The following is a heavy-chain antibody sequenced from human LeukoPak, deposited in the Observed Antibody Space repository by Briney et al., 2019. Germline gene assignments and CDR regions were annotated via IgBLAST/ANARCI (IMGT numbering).Heavy chain of an antibody. CDR1: GYTFTNYD. V-gene: IGHV1-18*01. CDR3: ARLHSAYGYWYFDL. Sequence: ASVKVSCKASGYTFTNYDINWVRQAPGQGLEWMGWISSNNGNTNYAQKFQGRVTMTTDTSTRTDYMEVRNLRSDDTAVYYCARLHSAYGYWYFDLWGRGTLVTVSS. CDR2: ISSNNGNT. D-gene: IGHD5-12*01. J-gene: IGHJ2*01.